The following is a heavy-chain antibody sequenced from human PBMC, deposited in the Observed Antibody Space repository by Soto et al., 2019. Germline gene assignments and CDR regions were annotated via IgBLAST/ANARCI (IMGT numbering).Heavy chain of an antibody. V-gene: IGHV3-30*18. D-gene: IGHD3-16*01. Sequence: QVQVVESGGGVVQPGRSLRLSCAASGFVFSNYGMHWVRQAPGKGLEWVAVISNDGNDEYYIDSVKGRFTISRDNYKNTLYLQMNTLKTEDTALYYFAKYIHSRRNHLGADYWGQGTLVTVSS. J-gene: IGHJ4*02. CDR3: AKYIHSRRNHLGADY. CDR1: GFVFSNYG. CDR2: ISNDGNDE.